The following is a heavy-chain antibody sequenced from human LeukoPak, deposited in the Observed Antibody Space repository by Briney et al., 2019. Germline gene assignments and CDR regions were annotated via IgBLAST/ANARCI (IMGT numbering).Heavy chain of an antibody. CDR3: ARLVYYYGAGSFFLDY. D-gene: IGHD3-10*01. Sequence: SETLSLTCAVSGGSISSGGYSWSWIRQPPGKGLEWIGYIYYSGSTYYNPSLKSRVTISVDTSKNQFSLKLNSVTAADTAVYYCARLVYYYGAGSFFLDYWSQGTLVTVSS. CDR1: GGSISSGGYS. J-gene: IGHJ4*02. CDR2: IYYSGST. V-gene: IGHV4-30-4*07.